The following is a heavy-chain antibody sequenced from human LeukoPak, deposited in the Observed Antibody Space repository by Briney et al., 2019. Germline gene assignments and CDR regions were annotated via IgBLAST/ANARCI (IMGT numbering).Heavy chain of an antibody. CDR2: IYYSGST. CDR1: GGSISSSSYY. J-gene: IGHJ4*02. Sequence: LETLSLTCTVSGGSISSSSYYWGWIRQPPGKGLEWIGSIYYSGSTYYNPSLKSRVTISVDTSKNQFSLKLSSVTAADTAVYYCASPSVGPKTYYYDSSGYLVDYWGQGTLVTVSS. V-gene: IGHV4-39*01. D-gene: IGHD3-22*01. CDR3: ASPSVGPKTYYYDSSGYLVDY.